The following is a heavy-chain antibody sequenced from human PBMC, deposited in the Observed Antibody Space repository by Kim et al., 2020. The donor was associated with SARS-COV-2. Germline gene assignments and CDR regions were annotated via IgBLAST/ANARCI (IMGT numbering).Heavy chain of an antibody. CDR1: GGSISSSSYY. CDR3: ARQQWLVPVYNY. V-gene: IGHV4-39*01. Sequence: SETLSLTCTVSGGSISSSSYYWGWIRQPPGKGLEWIGSIYYSGSTYYNPSLKSRVTISVDTSKNQFSLKLSSVTAADTAVYYCARQQWLVPVYNYWGQGTLVTVSS. D-gene: IGHD6-19*01. J-gene: IGHJ4*02. CDR2: IYYSGST.